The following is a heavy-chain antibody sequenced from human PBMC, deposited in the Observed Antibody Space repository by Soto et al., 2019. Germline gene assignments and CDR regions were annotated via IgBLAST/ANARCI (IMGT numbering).Heavy chain of an antibody. J-gene: IGHJ4*01. D-gene: IGHD2-21*01. V-gene: IGHV3-74*01. CDR3: TTDSYSTITIVRFDD. CDR2: INSDGSST. CDR1: GFTFSSYW. Sequence: GGSLRLSCAASGFTFSSYWMHWVRQAPGKGLVWVSRINSDGSSTSYADSVKGRFTISRDNAKNTLYLQMNSLRAEDTAVYYCTTDSYSTITIVRFDDWGHGTLVTVSS.